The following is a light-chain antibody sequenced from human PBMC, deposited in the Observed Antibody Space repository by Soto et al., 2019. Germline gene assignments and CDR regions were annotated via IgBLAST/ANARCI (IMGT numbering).Light chain of an antibody. J-gene: IGLJ2*01. CDR1: VSEVAGYTY. CDR2: DVS. Sequence: QSVLTQPASVSGSPGQSITISCTGAVSEVAGYTYVSWYQQHPGKGPKVIIYDVSNRPSGVSNRFSGSKSGTTASLNISGLQAEDEADYYCSSFTSILGLFGGGTKVTVL. V-gene: IGLV2-14*03. CDR3: SSFTSILGL.